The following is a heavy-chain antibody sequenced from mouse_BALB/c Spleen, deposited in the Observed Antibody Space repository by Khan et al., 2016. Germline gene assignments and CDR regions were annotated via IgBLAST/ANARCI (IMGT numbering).Heavy chain of an antibody. J-gene: IGHJ2*02. Sequence: QVQLQQSGAELMKPGASVKISCKATGYTFSNYWIEWVKQRPGHGLEWIGEILPRSGSTNFNENFKGKATFTADTSSNTAYMQLSSLTSEDSAVYYCAGTDRRGYFYYWGQGSSLTVAS. V-gene: IGHV1-9*01. CDR3: AGTDRRGYFYY. CDR2: ILPRSGST. CDR1: GYTFSNYW.